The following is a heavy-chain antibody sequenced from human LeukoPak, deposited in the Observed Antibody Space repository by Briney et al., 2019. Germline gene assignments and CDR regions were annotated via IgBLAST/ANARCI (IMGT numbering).Heavy chain of an antibody. CDR2: IYYSGST. D-gene: IGHD6-13*01. V-gene: IGHV4-59*01. CDR1: GGSISSYY. Sequence: PSETLSLTCTVSGGSISSYYWSWIRQPPGKGLEWLGYIYYSGSTNYNPSLKSRVTISVDTSKNQFSLKLSSLTAADTAAYYCARGTYGSSWQLEHFDYWGQGTLVTVSS. CDR3: ARGTYGSSWQLEHFDY. J-gene: IGHJ4*02.